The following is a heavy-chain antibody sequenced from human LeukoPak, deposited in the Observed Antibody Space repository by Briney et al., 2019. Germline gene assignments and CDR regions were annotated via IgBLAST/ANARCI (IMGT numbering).Heavy chain of an antibody. CDR1: GYTFTGYY. Sequence: ASVKVSCKASGYTFTGYYMHWVRQAPGQGLEWMGRINPEWGGTNYAPKCQGRVTMTRDTSISTAYMELSRLRSDDRGVYYCARARGTSGSYFREDFDYWGQGTLVTVSS. CDR2: INPEWGGT. V-gene: IGHV1-2*05. D-gene: IGHD3-10*01. CDR3: ARARGTSGSYFREDFDY. J-gene: IGHJ4*02.